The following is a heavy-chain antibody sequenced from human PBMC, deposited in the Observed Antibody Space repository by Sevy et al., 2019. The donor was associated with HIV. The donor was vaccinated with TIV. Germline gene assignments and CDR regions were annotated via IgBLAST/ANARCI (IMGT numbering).Heavy chain of an antibody. D-gene: IGHD1-20*01. J-gene: IGHJ4*02. CDR2: ISYSGST. V-gene: IGHV4-59*07. Sequence: SDTLSLTCTVSGGSISGYYWSWIRQPPGKGLEWIGHISYSGSTNYNPSLKSRVTISVDTSKNEVSLKLSSVTAADTAVYYCARSRVITGTFDYWGQGTLVTVSS. CDR3: ARSRVITGTFDY. CDR1: GGSISGYY.